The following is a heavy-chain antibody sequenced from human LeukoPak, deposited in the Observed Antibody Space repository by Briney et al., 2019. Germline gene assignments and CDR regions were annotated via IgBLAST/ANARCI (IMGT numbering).Heavy chain of an antibody. V-gene: IGHV4-34*01. J-gene: IGHJ2*01. Sequence: SETLSLTCAVYGGSFSGYYWSWIRQPPGKGLEWIGESNHSGSTNYNPSLKSRVTISVDTSKNQFSLKLSSVTAADTAVYYCARASFGSLWYFDLWGRGTLVTVSS. CDR1: GGSFSGYY. D-gene: IGHD3-16*01. CDR2: SNHSGST. CDR3: ARASFGSLWYFDL.